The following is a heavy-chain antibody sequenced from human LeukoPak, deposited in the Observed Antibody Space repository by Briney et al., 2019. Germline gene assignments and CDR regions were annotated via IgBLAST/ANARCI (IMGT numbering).Heavy chain of an antibody. Sequence: PGGSLRLSCAASGYTFTGYYMHWVRQAPGQGLEWMGWINPNSGGTNCAQTFQGRVTMTRDTSISTAYMELSRLRSDDTAVYYCARDRKAVAGYQPLVYWGQGTLVTVSS. CDR3: ARDRKAVAGYQPLVY. CDR2: INPNSGGT. CDR1: GYTFTGYY. J-gene: IGHJ4*02. D-gene: IGHD6-19*01. V-gene: IGHV1-2*02.